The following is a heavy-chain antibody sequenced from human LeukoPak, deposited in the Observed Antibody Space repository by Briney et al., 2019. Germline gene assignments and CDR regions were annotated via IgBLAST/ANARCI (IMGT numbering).Heavy chain of an antibody. Sequence: PSETLSLTCTVSGGSTSSFYWSWIRQPPGKGLEWIGYIYYSGSTNYNPSLKSRVTISLDTSGNQLSLKLTSVTAADTAVYYCARDAVTVNSYYFDYWGQGTLVTVSS. CDR2: IYYSGST. CDR1: GGSTSSFY. J-gene: IGHJ4*02. CDR3: ARDAVTVNSYYFDY. D-gene: IGHD4-11*01. V-gene: IGHV4-59*01.